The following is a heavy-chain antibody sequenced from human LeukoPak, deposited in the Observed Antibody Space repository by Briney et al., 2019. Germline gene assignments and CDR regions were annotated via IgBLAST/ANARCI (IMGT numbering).Heavy chain of an antibody. Sequence: PSETLSLTCAVYGGSFSGYYWSWIRQPPGKGLEWIGEINHSGSTNYNPSLKSRVTISVDTSKNQFSLKLSSVTAADTAVYYCARVGQWGLLRGFYFDYWGQGTLVTVSS. J-gene: IGHJ4*02. CDR2: INHSGST. V-gene: IGHV4-34*01. CDR3: ARVGQWGLLRGFYFDY. CDR1: GGSFSGYY. D-gene: IGHD1-26*01.